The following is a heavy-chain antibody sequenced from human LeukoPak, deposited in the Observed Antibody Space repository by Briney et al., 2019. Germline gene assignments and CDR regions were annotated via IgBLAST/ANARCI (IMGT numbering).Heavy chain of an antibody. CDR3: LARPDAYDI. CDR1: GFTFSLYV. CDR2: ISKNGDST. Sequence: GGSLRLSCSASGFTFSLYVMHWVRQAPGKGLEYVSGISKNGDSTYYADSVKGRFTISRDNSKNTLNFQMSSLRTEDTAVYYCLARPDAYDIWGQGTMVTVSS. J-gene: IGHJ3*02. V-gene: IGHV3-64D*06.